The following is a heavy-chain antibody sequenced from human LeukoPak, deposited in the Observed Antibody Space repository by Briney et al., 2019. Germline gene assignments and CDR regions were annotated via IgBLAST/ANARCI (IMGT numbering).Heavy chain of an antibody. V-gene: IGHV1-24*01. D-gene: IGHD3-16*01. Sequence: ASVKVSCKVSGYTLTELSIHWVRQAPGKGLEWMGGFDPEIGETIYAQKFQGRVTMTEDTSTDTAYMELSSLRSEDTAVYYCATDDLYTTSRGAYEYWGQGTLVTVSS. CDR2: FDPEIGET. CDR3: ATDDLYTTSRGAYEY. J-gene: IGHJ4*02. CDR1: GYTLTELS.